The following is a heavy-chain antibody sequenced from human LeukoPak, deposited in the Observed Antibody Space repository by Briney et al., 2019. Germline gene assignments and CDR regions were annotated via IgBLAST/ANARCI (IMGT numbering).Heavy chain of an antibody. CDR3: ARGEQWLAPLDY. D-gene: IGHD6-19*01. CDR1: GFTFSYHW. V-gene: IGHV3-7*03. Sequence: PGGSLRLSCAASGFTFSYHWMTWVRQAPGKGLEWVANIKNDGAVKNYVDSVKGRFTISRDNAKNSLYLQMNGLRAEDTAVYYCARGEQWLAPLDYWGQGTLVTVSS. CDR2: IKNDGAVK. J-gene: IGHJ4*02.